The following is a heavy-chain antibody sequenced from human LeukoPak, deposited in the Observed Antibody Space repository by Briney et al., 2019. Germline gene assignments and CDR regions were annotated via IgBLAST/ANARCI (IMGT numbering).Heavy chain of an antibody. J-gene: IGHJ4*02. V-gene: IGHV3-74*01. CDR3: XRXGDHYDFDY. CDR2: IKGDGSHT. Sequence: GGSLRLSCAASGFTFISCWMHWVRQAPGKGLVWVSRIKGDGSHTIYADSVKGRFTISRDNAKNTVNLQMNSLRAEDTAVYYWXRXGDHYDFDYWGQGPLVTVPS. CDR1: GFTFISCW. D-gene: IGHD4-17*01.